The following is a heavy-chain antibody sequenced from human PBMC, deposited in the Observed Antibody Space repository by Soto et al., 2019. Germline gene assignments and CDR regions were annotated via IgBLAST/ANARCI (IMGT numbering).Heavy chain of an antibody. D-gene: IGHD3-9*01. CDR1: GGSISSSNW. Sequence: SETLSLTCAVSGGSISSSNWWSWVRQPPGKGLEWIGEIYHSGSTYYNPSLKSRVTISVDTSKNQFSLKRSSVTAADTAVYYCARHRGTISLTDYWGQGTLVTVSS. CDR3: ARHRGTISLTDY. V-gene: IGHV4-4*02. J-gene: IGHJ4*02. CDR2: IYHSGST.